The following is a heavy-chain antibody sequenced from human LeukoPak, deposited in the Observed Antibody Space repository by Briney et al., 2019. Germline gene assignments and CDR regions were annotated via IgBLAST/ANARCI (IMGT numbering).Heavy chain of an antibody. D-gene: IGHD6-13*01. J-gene: IGHJ4*02. CDR3: ARGGSSSSWYWQY. Sequence: GSLRLSCAASGFNFGDLWMTWVRQAPGKGLEWVANINDDGDEKYYVDSVKGRFTISRDNAENSLYLQMNSLRDGDTAVYYCARGGSSSSWYWQYWGRGTLVTVSS. V-gene: IGHV3-7*04. CDR2: INDDGDEK. CDR1: GFNFGDLW.